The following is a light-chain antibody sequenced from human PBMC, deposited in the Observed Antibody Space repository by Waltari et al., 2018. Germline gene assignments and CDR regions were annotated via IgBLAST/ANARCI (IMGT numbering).Light chain of an antibody. J-gene: IGLJ3*02. Sequence: SSELTQGPAVSVALGQTVKITCQGDSLRTSYASWYQVKPGQAPVLVLFGKDKRPSGIPDRISGYTSGTTSSLTITGAQAEDDADYYCHSRKGSDNQVVFGGGTKLTVL. V-gene: IGLV3-19*01. CDR2: GKD. CDR3: HSRKGSDNQVV. CDR1: SLRTSY.